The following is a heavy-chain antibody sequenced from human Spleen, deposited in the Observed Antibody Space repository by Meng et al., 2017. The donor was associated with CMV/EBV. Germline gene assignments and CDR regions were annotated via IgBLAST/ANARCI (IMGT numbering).Heavy chain of an antibody. CDR2: INHSGST. J-gene: IGHJ4*02. D-gene: IGHD6-13*01. CDR3: ARGSSWTLGH. V-gene: IGHV4-34*01. CDR1: GGSFSGYY. Sequence: SETLSLTCAVYGGSFSGYYWSWIRQPPGKGLEWIGEINHSGSTNYNPSLKSRVTISVDTSKNQFSLKLSSVTAADTAVYYCARGSSWTLGHWGQGTLVTVSS.